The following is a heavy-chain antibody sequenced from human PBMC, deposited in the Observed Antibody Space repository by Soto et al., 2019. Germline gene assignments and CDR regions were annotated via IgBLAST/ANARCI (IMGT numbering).Heavy chain of an antibody. CDR2: IYHSGST. V-gene: IGHV4-31*03. J-gene: IGHJ4*02. CDR1: GGSISSGGYY. Sequence: SETLSLTCTVSGGSISSGGYYWSWIRQHPGKGLEWIGYIYHSGSTYYNPSLKSRVTISVDTSKNQFSLKLSSVTAADTAVYYCARTYNSGPDRFDDWGQGTLVTVSS. D-gene: IGHD6-19*01. CDR3: ARTYNSGPDRFDD.